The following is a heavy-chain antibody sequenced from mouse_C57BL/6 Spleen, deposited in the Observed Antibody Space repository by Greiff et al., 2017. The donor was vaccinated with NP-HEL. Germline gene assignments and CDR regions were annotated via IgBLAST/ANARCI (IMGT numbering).Heavy chain of an antibody. Sequence: EVKLQESGPGLVKPSQSLSLTCSVTGYSITSGYYWNWIRQFPGNKLEWMGYISYDGSNNYNPSLKNRISITRDTSKNQFFLKLNSVTTEDTATYYCARPGGSFDYWGQGTTLTVSS. CDR2: ISYDGSN. CDR1: GYSITSGYY. J-gene: IGHJ2*01. V-gene: IGHV3-6*01. CDR3: ARPGGSFDY.